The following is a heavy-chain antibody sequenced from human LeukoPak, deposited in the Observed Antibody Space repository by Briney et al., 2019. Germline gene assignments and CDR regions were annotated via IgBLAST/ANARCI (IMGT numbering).Heavy chain of an antibody. J-gene: IGHJ6*02. D-gene: IGHD5-18*01. CDR2: ISGSGGST. CDR3: AKVRGYSYGYVYYCYYYGMDV. Sequence: GGSLRLSCAASGFTFSSYAMSWVRQAPGKGLEWVSAISGSGGSTYYADSVKGRFTISRDNSKNTLYLQMNSLRAEDTAVYYCAKVRGYSYGYVYYCYYYGMDVWGQGTTVTVSS. CDR1: GFTFSSYA. V-gene: IGHV3-23*01.